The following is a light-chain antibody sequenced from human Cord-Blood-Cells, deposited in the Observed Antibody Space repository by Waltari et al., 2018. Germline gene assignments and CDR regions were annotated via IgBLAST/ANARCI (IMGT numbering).Light chain of an antibody. CDR3: QKYNRAPLT. CDR2: AAS. Sequence: DIQMTQAPSSLSASVGDRVTITCRASQGISSYLAWYQQKPGKVPKLLIYAASILQSGVPYRFSGSGSGTDFTLTISSLQPEDVATYYCQKYNRAPLTFGGGTKVEIK. V-gene: IGKV1-27*01. J-gene: IGKJ4*01. CDR1: QGISSY.